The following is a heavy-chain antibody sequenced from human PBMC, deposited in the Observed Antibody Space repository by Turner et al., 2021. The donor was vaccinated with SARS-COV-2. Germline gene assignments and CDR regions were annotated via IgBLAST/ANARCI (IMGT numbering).Heavy chain of an antibody. CDR1: GFTFSSYS. CDR2: ISSSSSYI. CDR3: ARELAGRFGGATEIDY. V-gene: IGHV3-21*01. D-gene: IGHD1-26*01. Sequence: EVQLVESGGGLVKPGGSLRLSCAASGFTFSSYSMNWVRQAPGKGLEWVSFISSSSSYIYYADSVKGRFTISRDNDKNSLYLQMNSLRAEDTAVYYCARELAGRFGGATEIDYWGQGTLVTVSS. J-gene: IGHJ4*02.